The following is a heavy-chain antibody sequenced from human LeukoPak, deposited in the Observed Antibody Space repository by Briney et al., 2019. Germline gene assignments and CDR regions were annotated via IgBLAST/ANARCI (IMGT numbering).Heavy chain of an antibody. CDR1: GYTFTSYY. J-gene: IGHJ5*02. Sequence: ASVKVSFKASGYTFTSYYMHWVRQAPGQGLEWMGIINPNGGSTSYAQKFLARVTMTRDMSTDTVYMELSSLRSEDTAVYYCAREGGGAYKGWFDPWGQGTLVTVSS. CDR3: AREGGGAYKGWFDP. D-gene: IGHD5-12*01. CDR2: INPNGGST. V-gene: IGHV1-46*01.